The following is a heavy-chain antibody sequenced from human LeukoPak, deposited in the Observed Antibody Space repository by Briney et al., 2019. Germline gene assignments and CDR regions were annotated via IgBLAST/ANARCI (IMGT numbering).Heavy chain of an antibody. D-gene: IGHD2-21*01. V-gene: IGHV3-23*01. CDR3: AKDRAPVRSAYFDY. Sequence: GGSLRLSCAASGFTFSSYAMSWVRQAPGKGLEWVSVISGSGGSTSYADSVKGRFTISRDNSKNTLYLQMNSLRVEDTAVYYCAKDRAPVRSAYFDYWGQGTLVIVSS. CDR2: ISGSGGST. CDR1: GFTFSSYA. J-gene: IGHJ4*02.